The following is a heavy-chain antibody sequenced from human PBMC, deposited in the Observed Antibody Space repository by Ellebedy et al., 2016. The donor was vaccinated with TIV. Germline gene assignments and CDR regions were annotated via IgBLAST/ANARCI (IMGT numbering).Heavy chain of an antibody. J-gene: IGHJ6*02. CDR1: GFTFSRYG. Sequence: GGSLRLXXAASGFTFSRYGMHWVRQAPGKGLEWVAVISYDGSNKYYADSVKGRFTISRDNSKNTLYLQMNSLRAEDTALYYCARNGGDSFYFGMDVWGQGTTVTVSS. CDR2: ISYDGSNK. V-gene: IGHV3-30*03. D-gene: IGHD4-23*01. CDR3: ARNGGDSFYFGMDV.